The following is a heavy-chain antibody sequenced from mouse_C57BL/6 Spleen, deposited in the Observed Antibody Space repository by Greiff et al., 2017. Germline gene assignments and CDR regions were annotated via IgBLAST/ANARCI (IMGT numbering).Heavy chain of an antibody. Sequence: VQLVESGAELVRPGTSVKVSCKASGYAFTNYLIEWVKQRPGQGLEWIGVINPGSGGTNYNEKFKGKATLTADKSSSTAYMQLSSLTSEDSAVYFCARRTGAYYFDYWGQGTTLTVSS. CDR3: ARRTGAYYFDY. J-gene: IGHJ2*01. CDR1: GYAFTNYL. V-gene: IGHV1-54*01. D-gene: IGHD4-1*01. CDR2: INPGSGGT.